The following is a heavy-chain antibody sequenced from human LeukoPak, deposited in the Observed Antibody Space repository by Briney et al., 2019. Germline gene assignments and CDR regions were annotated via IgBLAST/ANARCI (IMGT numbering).Heavy chain of an antibody. CDR2: IRGTGGRT. V-gene: IGHV3-23*01. CDR1: GFTFSSYG. Sequence: GGSLRLSCAASGFTFSSYGMSWVRQAPGKGLEWVSGIRGTGGRTYYADFVKGRFTISRDNSKNTLFLQMNSLRAEDTAVYYCAKDGYTEWLGLYYFDYWGQGTLVTVSS. J-gene: IGHJ4*02. D-gene: IGHD6-19*01. CDR3: AKDGYTEWLGLYYFDY.